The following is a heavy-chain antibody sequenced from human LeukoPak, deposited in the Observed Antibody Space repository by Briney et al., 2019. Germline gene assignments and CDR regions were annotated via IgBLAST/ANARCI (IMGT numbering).Heavy chain of an antibody. CDR3: ARTYYYDSSGYYTSPTAYYYYYYYMDV. CDR2: IIPIFGTA. CDR1: GGTFSSYA. J-gene: IGHJ6*03. V-gene: IGHV1-69*13. D-gene: IGHD3-22*01. Sequence: SVKVSCKASGGTFSSYAISWVRQAPGQGLEWMGGIIPIFGTANYAQKFQGRVTITADESTSTAYMELSSLRSEDTAVYYCARTYYYDSSGYYTSPTAYYYYYYYMDVWGKGTTVTVSS.